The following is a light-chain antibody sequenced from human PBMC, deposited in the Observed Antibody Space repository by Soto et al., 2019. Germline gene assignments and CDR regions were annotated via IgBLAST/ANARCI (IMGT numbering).Light chain of an antibody. CDR3: SSIASSNTWV. CDR2: EVT. CDR1: SSDVGAYNY. V-gene: IGLV2-8*01. J-gene: IGLJ3*02. Sequence: HSALTQPPSASGSPGQSVTISCTGTSSDVGAYNYVSWYQQHAGKAPKLVIYEVTKRPSGVPDRFSGSKSANTASLTVSGLQAEDEADYYCSSIASSNTWVFGGGTQLTVL.